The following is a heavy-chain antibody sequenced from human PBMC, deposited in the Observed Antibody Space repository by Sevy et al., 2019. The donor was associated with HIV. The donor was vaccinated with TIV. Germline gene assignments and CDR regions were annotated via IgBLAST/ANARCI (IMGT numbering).Heavy chain of an antibody. J-gene: IGHJ4*02. CDR3: ARGKSGYGYALNY. CDR1: GFTVNSNY. Sequence: GGSLRLSCAASGFTVNSNYMTWVRQAPGKGLEGVSVIHSDDTTYHADSVKDRFTISRDNFKNTLYLHMSSLRAEDTAVYKCARGKSGYGYALNYWGQGTLVTVSS. CDR2: IHSDDTT. V-gene: IGHV3-66*01. D-gene: IGHD5-18*01.